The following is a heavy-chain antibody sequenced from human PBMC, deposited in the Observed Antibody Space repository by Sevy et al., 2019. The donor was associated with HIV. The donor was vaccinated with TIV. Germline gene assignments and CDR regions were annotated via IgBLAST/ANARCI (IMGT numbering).Heavy chain of an antibody. CDR2: IYHSGST. CDR3: ARAERFLEKRGAFDI. D-gene: IGHD3-3*01. CDR1: GGSISSGGYS. Sequence: SETLSLTCAVSGGSISSGGYSWSWIRQPSGKSLEWIGYIYHSGSTYYNPSLKSRVTISVDRSKNQFSLKLSSVTAADTAVYYCARAERFLEKRGAFDIWGQGTMVTVSS. V-gene: IGHV4-30-2*01. J-gene: IGHJ3*02.